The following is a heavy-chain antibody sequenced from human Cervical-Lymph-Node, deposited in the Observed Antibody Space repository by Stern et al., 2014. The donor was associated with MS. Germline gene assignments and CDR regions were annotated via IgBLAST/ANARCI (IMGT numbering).Heavy chain of an antibody. CDR1: GGTFSSSYA. CDR3: ARGVVSNRAAATLHNLFDP. Sequence: QVQLVQSGAEVKKPGSSVNVSCKASGGTFSSSYAITWMRHAPGQGLEWMGRIIPILGLPNYAQKFQGSVTITADTSTSTAYMELSSLRSEDTAVYYCARGVVSNRAAATLHNLFDPWGQGTLVTVSS. V-gene: IGHV1-69*09. J-gene: IGHJ5*02. CDR2: IIPILGLP. D-gene: IGHD2-15*01.